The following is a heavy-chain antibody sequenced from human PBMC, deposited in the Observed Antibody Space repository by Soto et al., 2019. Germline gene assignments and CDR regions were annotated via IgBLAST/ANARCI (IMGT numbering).Heavy chain of an antibody. J-gene: IGHJ6*02. CDR1: GYTFTRYD. V-gene: IGHV1-8*01. CDR2: MNPNSGKT. CDR3: ARERTGTTSMDV. D-gene: IGHD1-1*01. Sequence: QVQLVQSGAEVKKPGASVKVSCKASGYTFTRYDINWVRQATGQGLEWMGWMNPNSGKTGSAQKFRGRVTMTRNTSISTAYMELSSLRSEDTAVYYCARERTGTTSMDVWGQGTTVTVSS.